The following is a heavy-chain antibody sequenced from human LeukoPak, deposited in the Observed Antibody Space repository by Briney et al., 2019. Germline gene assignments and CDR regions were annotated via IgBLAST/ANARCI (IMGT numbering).Heavy chain of an antibody. Sequence: QPGGSLRLSCVASGFTYSSYAMSWFRQAPGKGLEWVSGMSGSGGSTYHAASVKGRVTISRDNSKSTLYLQMNGLRAEDTAVYYCAKDQEQWLVRAFDIWGQGTMVTVAS. V-gene: IGHV3-23*01. CDR3: AKDQEQWLVRAFDI. CDR2: MSGSGGST. CDR1: GFTYSSYA. J-gene: IGHJ3*02. D-gene: IGHD6-19*01.